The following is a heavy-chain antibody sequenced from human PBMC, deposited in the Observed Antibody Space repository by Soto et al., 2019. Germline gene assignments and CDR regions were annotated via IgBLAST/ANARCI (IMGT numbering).Heavy chain of an antibody. CDR3: AKDPSVLRFLEWLLDY. CDR1: GFTFSSYG. V-gene: IGHV3-30*18. J-gene: IGHJ4*02. D-gene: IGHD3-3*01. CDR2: ISYDGSNK. Sequence: PGGSLRLSCAASGFTFSSYGMHWVRRAPGKGLEWVAVISYDGSNKYYADSVKGRFTISRDNSKNTLYLQMNSLRAEDTAVYYCAKDPSVLRFLEWLLDYWGQGTLVTVSS.